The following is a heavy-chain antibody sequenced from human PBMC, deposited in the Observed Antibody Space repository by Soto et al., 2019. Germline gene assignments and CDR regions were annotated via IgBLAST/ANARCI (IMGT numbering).Heavy chain of an antibody. CDR3: AKTWSGQRTGAFDI. Sequence: GGSLRLSCVASGFSFSSYGMHWVRQAPGKGLEWVTVISYDGSDKYYADSVKGRFTISRDNSKNTVYLQMNSLRGEDTAVYYCAKTWSGQRTGAFDIWGRGTMVTVSS. CDR1: GFSFSSYG. CDR2: ISYDGSDK. J-gene: IGHJ3*02. D-gene: IGHD3-3*01. V-gene: IGHV3-30*18.